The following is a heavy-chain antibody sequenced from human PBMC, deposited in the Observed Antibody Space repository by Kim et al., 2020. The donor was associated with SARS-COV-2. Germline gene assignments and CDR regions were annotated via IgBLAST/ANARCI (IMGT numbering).Heavy chain of an antibody. V-gene: IGHV1-24*01. D-gene: IGHD3-22*01. CDR1: GYTLTELS. Sequence: SVKVSCKVSGYTLTELSMHWVRQAPGKGLEWMGGFDPEDGETIYAQKFQGRVTMTEDTSTDTAYMELSSLRSEDTAVYYCATGTPYYDSSGYHGWFDPWGQGTLVTVSS. CDR3: ATGTPYYDSSGYHGWFDP. J-gene: IGHJ5*02. CDR2: FDPEDGET.